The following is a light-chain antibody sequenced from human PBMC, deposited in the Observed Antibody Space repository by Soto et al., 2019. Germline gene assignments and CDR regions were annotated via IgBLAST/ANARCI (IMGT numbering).Light chain of an antibody. J-gene: IGKJ1*01. CDR1: QSVSVW. V-gene: IGKV1-5*03. CDR3: QQYDSYWT. CDR2: KAS. Sequence: IQMTQSPSTLSASVGDTVTITCRASQSVSVWLAWYQQKPGKAPKLLIYKASRLESGVPSRFSGRGSGTEFTLTISSLQSEDFATYYCQQYDSYWTFGQGTTVDIK.